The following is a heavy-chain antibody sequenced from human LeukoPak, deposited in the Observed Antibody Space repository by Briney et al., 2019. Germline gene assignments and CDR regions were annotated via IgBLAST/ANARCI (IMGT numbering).Heavy chain of an antibody. J-gene: IGHJ4*02. CDR2: ISGSGGST. CDR1: GFTFSSHA. D-gene: IGHD4-17*01. CDR3: AKDLAVTTFSPKDY. V-gene: IGHV3-23*01. Sequence: GGSLRLSCAASGFTFSSHAMSWVRQAPGKGLEWVSAISGSGGSTYYADSVKGRFTISRDNSKNTLYLQMNSLRAEDTAVYYCAKDLAVTTFSPKDYWGQGTLVTVSS.